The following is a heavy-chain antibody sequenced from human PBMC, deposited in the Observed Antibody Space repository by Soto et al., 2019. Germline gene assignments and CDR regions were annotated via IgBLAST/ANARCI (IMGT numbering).Heavy chain of an antibody. CDR3: VRLTWTYDRDY. V-gene: IGHV3-74*01. Sequence: GGSLRLSCGASGFSFSSYWMHWVRQPPGKGLVWVSRINGDGSDTSYADSVKGRFTISRDNAKNTLYLQMDSLRDEDTAVYYCVRLTWTYDRDYWGQGTLVTVSS. CDR1: GFSFSSYW. CDR2: INGDGSDT. D-gene: IGHD3-3*01. J-gene: IGHJ4*02.